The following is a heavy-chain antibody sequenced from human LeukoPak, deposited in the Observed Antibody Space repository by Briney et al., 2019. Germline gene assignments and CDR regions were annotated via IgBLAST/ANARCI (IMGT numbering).Heavy chain of an antibody. CDR1: GFAFSSFG. CDR3: ARATVTRWFDP. J-gene: IGHJ5*02. D-gene: IGHD4-17*01. Sequence: QPGRSLRLSCAASGFAFSSFGMHWVRQAPGKGLEWVAVIWYDGTNKYYADSVKGRFTISRDNSKNTLYLQMNSLRAEDTAVYHCARATVTRWFDPWGQGTLVTVSS. V-gene: IGHV3-33*01. CDR2: IWYDGTNK.